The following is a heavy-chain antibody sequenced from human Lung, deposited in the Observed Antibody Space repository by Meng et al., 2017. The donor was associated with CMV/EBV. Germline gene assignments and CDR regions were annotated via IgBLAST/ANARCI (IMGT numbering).Heavy chain of an antibody. CDR1: GGYITSGGYY. Sequence: CSGSGGYITSGGYYWSWIRQPPGKGLEWIGYVHFSGSSYYTPSLQSRITISVDTSKSQFSLRLNSVTTADTAVYYCARAYPSFFFDSWGQGTLVTVSS. CDR2: VHFSGSS. J-gene: IGHJ4*02. CDR3: ARAYPSFFFDS. V-gene: IGHV4-30-4*01. D-gene: IGHD3-16*02.